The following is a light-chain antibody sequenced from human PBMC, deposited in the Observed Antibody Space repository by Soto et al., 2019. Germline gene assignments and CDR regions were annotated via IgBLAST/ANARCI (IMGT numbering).Light chain of an antibody. J-gene: IGKJ4*01. V-gene: IGKV1-27*01. CDR2: AAS. Sequence: DIQMTQSPSSLSASVGDRVTITCRASQGIRNYLAWYQQKPGKVPKLLIYAASTLQSGVPSRFSGSGSGTDFTLTISSLQPEDVATYYCQKYNSAAQTFGGGTKVEIK. CDR3: QKYNSAAQT. CDR1: QGIRNY.